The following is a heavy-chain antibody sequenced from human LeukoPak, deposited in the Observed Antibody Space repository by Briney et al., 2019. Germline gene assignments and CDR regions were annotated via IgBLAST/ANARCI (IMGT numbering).Heavy chain of an antibody. CDR3: AKGSIAARPHDYFDY. V-gene: IGHV3-30*18. CDR1: GFTFSSYG. CDR2: ISYDGSNK. J-gene: IGHJ4*02. Sequence: GGSLRLSCAASGFTFSSYGMHWVRQAPGKGLEWVAVISYDGSNKYYADSVKGRFTISGDNSKNTLYLQMNSLRAEDTAVYYCAKGSIAARPHDYFDYWGQGTLVTVSS. D-gene: IGHD6-6*01.